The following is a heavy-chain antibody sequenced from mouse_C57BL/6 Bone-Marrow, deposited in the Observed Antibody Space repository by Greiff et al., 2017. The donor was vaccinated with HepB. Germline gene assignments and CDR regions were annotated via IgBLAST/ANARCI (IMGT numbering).Heavy chain of an antibody. V-gene: IGHV14-4*01. CDR1: GFNIKDDY. CDR3: TTEGYYYGSSYAMDY. Sequence: VQLKESGAELVRPGASVKLSCTASGFNIKDDYMHWVKQRPEQGLEWIGWIDPENGDTEYASKFQGKATITADTSSNTAYLQLSSLTSEDTAVYYGTTEGYYYGSSYAMDYWGQGTAVTVSA. J-gene: IGHJ4*01. D-gene: IGHD1-1*01. CDR2: IDPENGDT.